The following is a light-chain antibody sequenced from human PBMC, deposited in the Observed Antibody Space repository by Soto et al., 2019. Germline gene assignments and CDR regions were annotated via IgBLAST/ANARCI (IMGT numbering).Light chain of an antibody. V-gene: IGKV3-11*01. Sequence: EIVLTQSPATLSVSPGEIVTLSFSASQNLHSFLNWYQQRPGQAPRPLIYDGSKRAAGVPDRISGDGSGTDYTLTISSLEPEDFAVYYCQQRTRWPMTFGQGTRLEI. CDR3: QQRTRWPMT. CDR2: DGS. CDR1: QNLHSF. J-gene: IGKJ5*01.